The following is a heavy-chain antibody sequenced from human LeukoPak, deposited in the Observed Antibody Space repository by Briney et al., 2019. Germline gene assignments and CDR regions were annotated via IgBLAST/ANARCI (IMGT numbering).Heavy chain of an antibody. D-gene: IGHD3-22*01. J-gene: IGHJ5*02. CDR1: GFTFTSSA. Sequence: GASVKVSCKASGFTFTSSAMQWVRQARGQRLEWIGWIVVGSDNTNYAQKFQERVTITRDVSTSTAYMELSSLRSDDTAVYYCVADPYYDASGPPRWFDPWGQGTLVTVSS. V-gene: IGHV1-58*02. CDR3: VADPYYDASGPPRWFDP. CDR2: IVVGSDNT.